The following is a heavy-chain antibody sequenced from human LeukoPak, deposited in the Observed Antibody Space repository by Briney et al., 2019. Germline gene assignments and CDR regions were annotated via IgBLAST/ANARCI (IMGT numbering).Heavy chain of an antibody. V-gene: IGHV3-48*01. CDR1: GFTFSSYS. Sequence: PGGSLRLSCAASGFTFSSYSMNWVRQAPGKGLEWVSYISSSSSTIYHADSVKGRFTISRDNAKNSLYLQMNSLRAEDTAVYYCARAIPIPFDYWGQGTLVTVSS. CDR3: ARAIPIPFDY. J-gene: IGHJ4*02. CDR2: ISSSSSTI.